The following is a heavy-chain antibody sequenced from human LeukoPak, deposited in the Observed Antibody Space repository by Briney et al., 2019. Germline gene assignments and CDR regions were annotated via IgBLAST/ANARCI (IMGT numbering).Heavy chain of an antibody. CDR1: GGSISSGDYY. D-gene: IGHD6-19*01. V-gene: IGHV4-30-4*08. CDR2: IYSSGST. Sequence: SQTLSLTCTVSGGSISSGDYYWSWIRQPPGKGLEWIGYIYSSGSTSSHSSLKSRVTISVDTSRTQLSLKLDSVTDTDTAVYYCVRDGRFDSACFDSWGPGILVTVSS. J-gene: IGHJ4*02. CDR3: VRDGRFDSACFDS.